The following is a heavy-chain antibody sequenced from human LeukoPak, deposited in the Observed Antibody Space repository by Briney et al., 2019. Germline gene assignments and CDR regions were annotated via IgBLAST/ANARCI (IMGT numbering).Heavy chain of an antibody. V-gene: IGHV1-24*01. CDR2: FDPEDGET. CDR1: GYTLTELS. CDR3: ATVGGSYCSSTSCYQLDY. J-gene: IGHJ4*02. D-gene: IGHD2-2*01. Sequence: ASVKVSCKVSGYTLTELSMHWVRQAPGKGLEWMGGFDPEDGETIYAQKFQGRVTMTEDTSTDTAYMELSSLRSEDTAVYYCATVGGSYCSSTSCYQLDYWGQGTLVTVSS.